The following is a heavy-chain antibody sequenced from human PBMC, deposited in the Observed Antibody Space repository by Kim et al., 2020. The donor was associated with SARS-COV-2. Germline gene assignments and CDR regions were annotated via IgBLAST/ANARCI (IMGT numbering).Heavy chain of an antibody. J-gene: IGHJ4*02. D-gene: IGHD3-3*01. CDR3: ALKGSFGSGY. CDR2: VSGSGDKT. CDR1: GVAFSNYA. Sequence: GGSLRLSCTVSGVAFSNYAMTWVRQVPENGLEWVSAVSGSGDKTYYADSVKGRFTISRDNSKSTLYLQMNSLRAEDTAIYYCALKGSFGSGYGGQGTLVTVSS. V-gene: IGHV3-23*01.